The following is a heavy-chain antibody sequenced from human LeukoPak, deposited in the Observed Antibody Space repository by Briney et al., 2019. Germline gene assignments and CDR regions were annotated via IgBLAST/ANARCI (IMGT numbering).Heavy chain of an antibody. CDR2: IKQDGSEK. V-gene: IGHV3-7*01. Sequence: PGGSLRLSCAASGFTFSSYWMSWVRQAPGKGLEWVANIKQDGSEKYYVDSVKGRFTISRDNAKNSLYLQMNSLRAEDTAMYYCARVSSKATVRGLITKKNYYYYYMDVWGKGTTVTISS. D-gene: IGHD3-10*01. J-gene: IGHJ6*03. CDR3: ARVSSKATVRGLITKKNYYYYYMDV. CDR1: GFTFSSYW.